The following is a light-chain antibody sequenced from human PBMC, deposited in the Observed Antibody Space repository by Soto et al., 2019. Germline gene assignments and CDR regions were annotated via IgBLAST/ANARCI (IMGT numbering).Light chain of an antibody. J-gene: IGLJ2*01. V-gene: IGLV2-14*01. CDR3: RSYTSISTLVL. CDR1: SRDGGGYTY. Sequence: PASGSGSPGQSITISCTGNSRDGGGYTYVSWYQQPPGKASQLMIYELSKRPSGVSNRFAGSKSGNTDSLTLSGLQADEAAYYFFRSYTSISTLVLFGGGSKPTVL. CDR2: ELS.